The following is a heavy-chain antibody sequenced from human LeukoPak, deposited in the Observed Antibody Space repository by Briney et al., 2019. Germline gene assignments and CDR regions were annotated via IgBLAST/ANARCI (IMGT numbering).Heavy chain of an antibody. D-gene: IGHD3-16*01. Sequence: SETLSLTCTVSGGSISSYYWSWIRQPPGKGLEWIGYIYYTGITNYNPSLESRVTISVDTSKNQFSLKLNSVTAADTAVYYCRRHDAAPLIGHDMGVWGQGTTVTVS. V-gene: IGHV4-59*08. CDR2: IYYTGIT. CDR3: RRHDAAPLIGHDMGV. J-gene: IGHJ6*02. CDR1: GGSISSYY.